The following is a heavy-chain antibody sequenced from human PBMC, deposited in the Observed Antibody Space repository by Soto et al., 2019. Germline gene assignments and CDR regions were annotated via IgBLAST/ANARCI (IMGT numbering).Heavy chain of an antibody. CDR3: ARSSSGSYYGIQSSDC. D-gene: IGHD1-26*01. J-gene: IGHJ4*02. Sequence: PSETLSLTCTVSGGSISSGAYYWSWIRQHPGKGLEWIGYIYYSVSTSYNPSLKSRVTISVDTSKNQFSLKLSSVTDADTAVYYCARSSSGSYYGIQSSDCWGQGTLVTVSS. CDR1: GGSISSGAYY. CDR2: IYYSVST. V-gene: IGHV4-31*03.